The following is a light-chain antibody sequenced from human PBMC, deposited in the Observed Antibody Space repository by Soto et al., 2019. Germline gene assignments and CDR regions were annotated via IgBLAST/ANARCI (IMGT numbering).Light chain of an antibody. J-gene: IGKJ5*01. CDR2: EAS. CDR1: QSVSSY. Sequence: EIVLTQSPATLSLSPWERATLSCRASQSVSSYLAWSQQKPGQAPRLLIYEASNRATGIPARFSGSGSGTDVTLTISSLEPEDFAVYDCQQRSNWPPLFGQGTRLEIK. V-gene: IGKV3-11*01. CDR3: QQRSNWPPL.